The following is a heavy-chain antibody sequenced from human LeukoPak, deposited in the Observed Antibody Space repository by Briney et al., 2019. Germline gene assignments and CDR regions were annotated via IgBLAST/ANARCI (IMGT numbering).Heavy chain of an antibody. Sequence: SVKVSCKASGFTFARSAVQWVRQARGQRPEWIGWIVIANGNTSYAQKFQERLTITRDMSTSTAYMELSSLRSEDTAVYYCARDRVGGDLTGVSLYWGQGTLVTVSS. D-gene: IGHD4-17*01. V-gene: IGHV1-58*01. J-gene: IGHJ4*01. CDR2: IVIANGNT. CDR3: ARDRVGGDLTGVSLY. CDR1: GFTFARSA.